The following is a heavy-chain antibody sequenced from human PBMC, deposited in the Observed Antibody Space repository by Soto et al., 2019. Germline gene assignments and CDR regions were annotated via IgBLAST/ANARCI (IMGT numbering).Heavy chain of an antibody. CDR2: INHSGST. V-gene: IGHV4-34*01. CDR1: GGSFSGYY. CDR3: ARGQGLRFLEWLLYRYRWFDP. D-gene: IGHD3-3*01. Sequence: PSETLSLTCAVYGGSFSGYYWSWIRQPPGKGLEWIGEINHSGSTNYNPSLKSRVTISVDTSKNQFSLKLSSVTAADTAVYYCARGQGLRFLEWLLYRYRWFDPWGQETLVTVSS. J-gene: IGHJ5*02.